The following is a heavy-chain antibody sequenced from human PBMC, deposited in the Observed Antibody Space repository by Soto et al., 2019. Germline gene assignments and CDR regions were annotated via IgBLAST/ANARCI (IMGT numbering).Heavy chain of an antibody. CDR2: ISGSGGST. V-gene: IGHV3-23*01. CDR1: GFTFSSYA. CDR3: ARDLGYYESSGYFDF. D-gene: IGHD3-22*01. Sequence: GGSLSLSCAASGFTFSSYAMSWVRQAPGKGLEWVSAISGSGGSTYYADSVKGRFTISRDNAKDSLYLQMNSLRAEDKAVYYCARDLGYYESSGYFDFWGQGTLVTVSS. J-gene: IGHJ4*02.